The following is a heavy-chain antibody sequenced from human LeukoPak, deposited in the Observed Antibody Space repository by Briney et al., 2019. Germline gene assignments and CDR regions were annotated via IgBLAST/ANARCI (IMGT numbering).Heavy chain of an antibody. CDR2: ISYDGSNK. V-gene: IGHV3-30*18. CDR3: AKDGELHAGMDV. D-gene: IGHD1-7*01. Sequence: PGGSLRLSCEASGFTFSSYGMHWVRQAPGKGLEWVAVISYDGSNKYYADSVKGRFTISRDNSKNTLYLQMNSLRAEDTAVYYCAKDGELHAGMDVWGQGTTVTVSS. J-gene: IGHJ6*02. CDR1: GFTFSSYG.